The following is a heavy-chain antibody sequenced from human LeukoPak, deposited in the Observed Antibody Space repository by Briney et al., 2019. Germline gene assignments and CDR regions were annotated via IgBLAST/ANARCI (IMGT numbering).Heavy chain of an antibody. D-gene: IGHD2-21*01. CDR3: ASSSGYFCYF. CDR1: GYTFTSYY. CDR2: INPSGGST. Sequence: RASVKVSCKASGYTFTSYYMHWMRQAPGQGLEWMGIINPSGGSTSYAQKFQGRVTMTRDTSINTVYMELSSLTSEDTAVYYCASSSGYFCYFWGQGTLVTVSS. J-gene: IGHJ4*02. V-gene: IGHV1-46*01.